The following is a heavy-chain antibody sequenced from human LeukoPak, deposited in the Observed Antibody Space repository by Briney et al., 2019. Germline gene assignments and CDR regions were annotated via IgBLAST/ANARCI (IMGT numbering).Heavy chain of an antibody. CDR3: ARDTWFGAGRTFDY. V-gene: IGHV4-61*02. CDR1: GGSISSGSYY. J-gene: IGHJ4*02. Sequence: DPSGTLSLTCSVSGGSISSGSYYWSWIRQPAGKGLEWIGRIYTSGSINYNPSLKSRVTISVDTSKNQFSLRLSSVTAADTAVYYCARDTWFGAGRTFDYWGQGTLVTVSS. D-gene: IGHD3-10*01. CDR2: IYTSGSI.